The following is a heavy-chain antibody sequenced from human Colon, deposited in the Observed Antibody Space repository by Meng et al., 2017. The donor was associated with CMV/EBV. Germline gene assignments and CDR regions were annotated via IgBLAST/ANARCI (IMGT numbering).Heavy chain of an antibody. CDR3: ARGFVVVPAALGY. Sequence: ASVKVSCKTSGYPFTIHYIHWVRQAPGRGLEWMGWMNPNSGDTNYAQKFQDRVEVTRDTTVNTAYLDLTSLRSADTAVYYCARGFVVVPAALGYWGQGTLVTVSS. V-gene: IGHV1-2*02. CDR2: MNPNSGDT. CDR1: GYPFTIHY. J-gene: IGHJ4*02. D-gene: IGHD2-2*01.